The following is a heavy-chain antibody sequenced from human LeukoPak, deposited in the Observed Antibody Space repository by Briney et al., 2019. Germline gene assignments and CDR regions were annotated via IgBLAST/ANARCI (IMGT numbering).Heavy chain of an antibody. CDR1: GGSISSSSYY. Sequence: PSETLSLTCTVSGGSISSSSYYWGWIRQPPGKGLEWIGSIYYSGSTYYNPSLKSRVTISVDTSKSQFSLKLSSVTAADTAVYFCAREDYYNSGGYYLDYWGQGTLVTVSS. D-gene: IGHD3-22*01. V-gene: IGHV4-39*07. CDR3: AREDYYNSGGYYLDY. J-gene: IGHJ4*02. CDR2: IYYSGST.